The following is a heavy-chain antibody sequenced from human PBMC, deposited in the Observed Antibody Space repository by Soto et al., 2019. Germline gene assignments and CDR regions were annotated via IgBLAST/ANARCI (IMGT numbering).Heavy chain of an antibody. CDR2: SSAYNGNT. D-gene: IGHD1-1*01. CDR3: ARDRSTHDY. V-gene: IGHV1-18*01. J-gene: IGHJ4*02. Sequence: QGQLVQSGVEVKKPGASVKVSCKASGYTFTDYGISWVRQATGQGLEWMGWSSAYNGNTNYAQNLQDRVTMTTATTTSTAYTEFRSRRSYDTAVEYCARDRSTHDYWGQGTLIAVSS. CDR1: GYTFTDYG.